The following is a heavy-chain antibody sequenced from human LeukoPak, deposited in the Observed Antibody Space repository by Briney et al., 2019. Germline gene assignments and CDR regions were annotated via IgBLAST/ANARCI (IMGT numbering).Heavy chain of an antibody. J-gene: IGHJ4*02. V-gene: IGHV3-9*01. CDR2: INCNSGSI. Sequence: HPGGSLRLSCAASGFTFDDYAMHWVRQAPGKGLEWVSGINCNSGSIGYADSVKGRFTISRDNAKNSLYLQMNSLRAEDTAVYYCAREWPNYRWPSKSFDYWGQGTLVTVSS. D-gene: IGHD1-7*01. CDR3: AREWPNYRWPSKSFDY. CDR1: GFTFDDYA.